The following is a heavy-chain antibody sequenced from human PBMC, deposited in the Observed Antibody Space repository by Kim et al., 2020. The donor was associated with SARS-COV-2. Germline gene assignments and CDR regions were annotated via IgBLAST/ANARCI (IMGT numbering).Heavy chain of an antibody. CDR1: GYTFTSYA. CDR3: VREGFGERHFDY. CDR2: INAGNGNT. J-gene: IGHJ4*02. Sequence: ASVKVSCKASGYTFTSYAMHWVRQAPGQRLEWMGWINAGNGNTKYSQKFQGRVTITRDTSASTAYMELSSLRSEDTAVYYCVREGFGERHFDYWGQGTLVTVSS. V-gene: IGHV1-3*01. D-gene: IGHD3-10*01.